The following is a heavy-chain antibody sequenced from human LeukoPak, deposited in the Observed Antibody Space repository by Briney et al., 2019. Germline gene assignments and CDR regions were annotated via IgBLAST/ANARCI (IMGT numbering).Heavy chain of an antibody. Sequence: GGSLRLSCTASGFAFGDYAMSWFRQAPGKGLEWVANINQDGGEKNYVDSVKGRFTISRDNAKNSLYLQMNSLGAEDTAVYYCATGRSCPTCYLPDYWGQGTLVTVSS. D-gene: IGHD2-2*01. V-gene: IGHV3-7*01. J-gene: IGHJ4*02. CDR1: GFAFGDYA. CDR2: INQDGGEK. CDR3: ATGRSCPTCYLPDY.